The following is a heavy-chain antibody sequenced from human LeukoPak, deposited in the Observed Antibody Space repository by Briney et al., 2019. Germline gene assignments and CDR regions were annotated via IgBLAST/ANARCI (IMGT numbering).Heavy chain of an antibody. D-gene: IGHD3-3*01. Sequence: PSGTLSLTCTVSGYSISSGPYWGWIRQPPGKGLEWVGSIYLGETTYYNPSLKTRLTISVDRSKNQFFLKLSSVTAADTAVYYCGTNWSDFDYWGQGILVTVSS. V-gene: IGHV4-38-2*02. CDR1: GYSISSGPY. J-gene: IGHJ4*02. CDR2: IYLGETT. CDR3: GTNWSDFDY.